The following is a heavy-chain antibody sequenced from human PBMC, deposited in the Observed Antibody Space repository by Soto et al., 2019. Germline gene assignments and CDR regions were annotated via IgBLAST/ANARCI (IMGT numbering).Heavy chain of an antibody. V-gene: IGHV3-53*01. Sequence: ETLSLTCAVSGGSISSGGYSWSWIRQPPGKGLEWVSVIYSGGSTYYADSVKGRFTISRDNSKNTLYLQMNSLRAEDTAVYYCARVLVGATKPRYFDVWGQGTLVTVS. J-gene: IGHJ4*02. CDR2: IYSGGST. CDR3: ARVLVGATKPRYFDV. CDR1: GGSISSGGYS. D-gene: IGHD1-26*01.